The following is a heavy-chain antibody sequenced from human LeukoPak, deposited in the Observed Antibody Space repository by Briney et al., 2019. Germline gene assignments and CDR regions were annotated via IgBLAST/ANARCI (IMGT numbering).Heavy chain of an antibody. Sequence: PGGSLRLSCAASVFTFSRYWMSWVRQAPGKGLEWVANIKQDGSETYYVDTVKGRFTISRDNAKNSLYLQMNSVRAEDTAVYFCAGDWYHHVSGVWYYYGLDVWGKGTTVTVSS. V-gene: IGHV3-7*03. D-gene: IGHD6-13*01. CDR1: VFTFSRYW. J-gene: IGHJ6*04. CDR2: IKQDGSET. CDR3: AGDWYHHVSGVWYYYGLDV.